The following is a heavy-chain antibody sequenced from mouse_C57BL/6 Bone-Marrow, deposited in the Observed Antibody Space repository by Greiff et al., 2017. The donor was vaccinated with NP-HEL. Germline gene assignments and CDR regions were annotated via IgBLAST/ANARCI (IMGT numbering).Heavy chain of an antibody. D-gene: IGHD1-1*01. V-gene: IGHV1-55*01. J-gene: IGHJ4*01. CDR1: GYTFTSYW. CDR3: ARGPVRSVEDYAMDY. CDR2: IYPGSGST. Sequence: VQLQQPGAELVKPGASVKMSCKASGYTFTSYWITWVKQRPGQGLEWIGDIYPGSGSTNYNEKFKSKATLTVDTSSSTAYMQLSSLTSEESAVDFCARGPVRSVEDYAMDYWGQGTSVTVSS.